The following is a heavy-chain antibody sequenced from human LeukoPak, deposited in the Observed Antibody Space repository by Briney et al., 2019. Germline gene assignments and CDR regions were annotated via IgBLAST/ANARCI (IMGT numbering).Heavy chain of an antibody. V-gene: IGHV1-2*02. D-gene: IGHD3-16*01. Sequence: ASVKVSCKASGYTLTDNHLYWVRQAPGQGLEWMGWIDPNSGGTNFAQNFQGRLTMTRDTSISTAYMELSRLTSDDTTVYYCAREGGLIAFDVWGQGKMVTFSS. J-gene: IGHJ3*01. CDR3: AREGGLIAFDV. CDR1: GYTLTDNH. CDR2: IDPNSGGT.